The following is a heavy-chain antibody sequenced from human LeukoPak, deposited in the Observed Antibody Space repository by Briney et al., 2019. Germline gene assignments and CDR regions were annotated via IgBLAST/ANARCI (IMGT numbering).Heavy chain of an antibody. Sequence: PGGSLRLSCAASGFTVSSNYMSWVRQAPGKGLEWVSVIYSAGDTSYADSVKGRFTISRDNSKNTLYLQMDSLRAEDTAVYYCARGYSSTLFDYWGQGTLVTVSS. V-gene: IGHV3-53*01. CDR1: GFTVSSNY. D-gene: IGHD2-2*01. CDR3: ARGYSSTLFDY. CDR2: IYSAGDT. J-gene: IGHJ4*02.